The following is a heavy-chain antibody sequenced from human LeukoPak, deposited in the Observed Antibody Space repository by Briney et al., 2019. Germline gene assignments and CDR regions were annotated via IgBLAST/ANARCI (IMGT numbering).Heavy chain of an antibody. CDR3: ARDLQVLGAAVDY. V-gene: IGHV4-39*07. CDR1: DGSISSSSYY. Sequence: SETLSLTCTVSDGSISSSSYYWGWIRQPPGKGLEWIGSIYYSGSTYYNPSLKSRVTISVDTSKNQFSLKLSSVTAADTAVYYCARDLQVLGAAVDYWGQGTLVTVSS. D-gene: IGHD1-26*01. CDR2: IYYSGST. J-gene: IGHJ4*02.